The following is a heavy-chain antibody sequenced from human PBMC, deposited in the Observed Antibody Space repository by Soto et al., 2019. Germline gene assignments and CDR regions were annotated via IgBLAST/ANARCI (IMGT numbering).Heavy chain of an antibody. CDR3: ARDITMVRGLGDAFDI. CDR2: IYYSGST. Sequence: SETLSLTCTVSGGSISSGGYYWSWIRQHPGKGLEWIGYIYYSGSTYYSPSLKSRVTISVDTSKNQFSLKLSSVTAADTAVYYCARDITMVRGLGDAFDIWGQGTMVTVSS. J-gene: IGHJ3*02. D-gene: IGHD3-10*01. V-gene: IGHV4-31*03. CDR1: GGSISSGGYY.